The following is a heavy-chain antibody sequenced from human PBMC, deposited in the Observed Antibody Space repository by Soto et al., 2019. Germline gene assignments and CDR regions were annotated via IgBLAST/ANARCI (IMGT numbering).Heavy chain of an antibody. D-gene: IGHD2-15*01. V-gene: IGHV3-30-3*01. CDR1: GFTFSSYA. CDR3: ARAEGLGYCSGGSCYSPCY. Sequence: GGSLRLSCAASGFTFSSYAMHWVRQAPGKGLEWVAVISYDGSNKYYADSVKGRFTISRDNSKNTLYLQMNSLRAEDTAVYYCARAEGLGYCSGGSCYSPCYWGQGTLVTVSS. J-gene: IGHJ4*02. CDR2: ISYDGSNK.